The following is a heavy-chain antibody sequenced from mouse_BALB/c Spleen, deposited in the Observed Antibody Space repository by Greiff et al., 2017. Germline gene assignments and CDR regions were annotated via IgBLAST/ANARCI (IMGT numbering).Heavy chain of an antibody. D-gene: IGHD3-3*01. Sequence: VQLQQSGAELVRPGALVKLSCKASGFNIKDYYMHWVKQRPEQGLEWIGWIDPENGNTIYDPKFQGKASITADTSSNTAYLQLSSLTSEDTAVYYCARRGDVGAMDYWGQGTSVTVSS. V-gene: IGHV14-1*02. CDR1: GFNIKDYY. J-gene: IGHJ4*01. CDR3: ARRGDVGAMDY. CDR2: IDPENGNT.